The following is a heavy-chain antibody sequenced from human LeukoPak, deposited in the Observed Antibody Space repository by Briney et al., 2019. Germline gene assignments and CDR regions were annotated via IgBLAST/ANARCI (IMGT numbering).Heavy chain of an antibody. Sequence: TGGSLRLSCAVSGFTFSSYWMSWVRQAPGKGLEWVANIMQDGSEKYYVDSVKGRFTISRDNAKNSLYLQMNSLRAEDTAVYYCARDTKRWNDVIHAFDIWGQGTMVTVSS. CDR3: ARDTKRWNDVIHAFDI. CDR1: GFTFSSYW. D-gene: IGHD1-1*01. J-gene: IGHJ3*02. CDR2: IMQDGSEK. V-gene: IGHV3-7*01.